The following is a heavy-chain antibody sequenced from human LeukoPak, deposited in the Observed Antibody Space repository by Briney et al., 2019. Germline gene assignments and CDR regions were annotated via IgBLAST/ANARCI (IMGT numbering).Heavy chain of an antibody. Sequence: PSETLSLTCTVSGGSISSTSYYWGWIRQPPGKGLECIGSVYYSGSTYYNPSLKSRVTISVDTSKNQFSLKLSSVTAADTAVYYCARVTYGWWTAIDIWGQGTMVTVSS. V-gene: IGHV4-39*07. D-gene: IGHD2-15*01. CDR1: GGSISSTSYY. J-gene: IGHJ3*02. CDR3: ARVTYGWWTAIDI. CDR2: VYYSGST.